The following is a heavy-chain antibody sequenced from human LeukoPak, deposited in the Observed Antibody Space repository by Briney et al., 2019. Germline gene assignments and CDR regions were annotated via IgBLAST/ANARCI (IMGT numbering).Heavy chain of an antibody. V-gene: IGHV3-48*01. Sequence: GGSLRLSCAASGFTFSSYSMNWVRQAPGKGLEWVSYISSSSTIYYADSVKGRFTISRDNAKNSLYLQMNSLRAEDTAVYYCARDLSIVGATSYAFDIWGQGTMVTVSS. J-gene: IGHJ3*02. CDR1: GFTFSSYS. D-gene: IGHD1-26*01. CDR3: ARDLSIVGATSYAFDI. CDR2: ISSSSTI.